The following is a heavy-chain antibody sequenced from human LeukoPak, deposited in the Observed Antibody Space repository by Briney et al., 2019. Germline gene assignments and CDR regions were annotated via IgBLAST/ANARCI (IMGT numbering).Heavy chain of an antibody. D-gene: IGHD1-26*01. J-gene: IGHJ6*03. V-gene: IGHV4-59*01. CDR1: GGSISSYY. Sequence: SETLSLTCTVSGGSISSYYWSWIRQPPGKGLEWIGYIYYSGSTNYNPSLKSRVTISVDTSKNQFSLKLSSVTPADTAVYYCARANSGSYHYYYYYYLDGWGKGTTVTVSS. CDR2: IYYSGST. CDR3: ARANSGSYHYYYYYYLDG.